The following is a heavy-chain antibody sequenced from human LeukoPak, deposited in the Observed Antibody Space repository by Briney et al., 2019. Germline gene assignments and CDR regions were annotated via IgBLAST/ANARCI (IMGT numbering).Heavy chain of an antibody. Sequence: GGSLRLSCAASGFPFNTYVMSWVRQAPGKGLEWVSAINGGGSNTYYADSVKGRFTISRDNSKNMVYLQMNNLRAEDTAVYYCAKDVGVILYDYWGQGTLVTVSS. D-gene: IGHD3-10*01. V-gene: IGHV3-23*01. CDR2: INGGGSNT. CDR3: AKDVGVILYDY. CDR1: GFPFNTYV. J-gene: IGHJ4*02.